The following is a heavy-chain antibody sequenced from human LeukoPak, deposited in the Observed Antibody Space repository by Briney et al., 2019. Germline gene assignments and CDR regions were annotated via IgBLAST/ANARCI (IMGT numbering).Heavy chain of an antibody. CDR2: ISAYNGNT. J-gene: IGHJ4*02. CDR1: GYTFTSYG. Sequence: GASVKVSCKASGYTFTSYGISWVRQAPGQGLEWMGWISAYNGNTNYAQKLQGRVTMTTDTSTSTDYMELRNLRSDGTGVYFCARELGPRCVGDCLRVDYWGQGTLVTVSS. V-gene: IGHV1-18*01. D-gene: IGHD2-21*02. CDR3: ARELGPRCVGDCLRVDY.